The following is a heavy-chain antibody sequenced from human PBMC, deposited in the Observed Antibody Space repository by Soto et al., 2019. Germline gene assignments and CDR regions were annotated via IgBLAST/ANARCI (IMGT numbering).Heavy chain of an antibody. J-gene: IGHJ6*02. D-gene: IGHD6-19*01. Sequence: QVHLVESGGGVVQPGRSLRLSCIASGFTFSSHGMHWVRQVPGKGLEWVAVIWSDGSNKYYADSVKGRFTISRDNSKNPLYLQMNSLRAEDRAVYYCARRAIGVYGMDVWGQGTTVTVSS. V-gene: IGHV3-33*01. CDR1: GFTFSSHG. CDR2: IWSDGSNK. CDR3: ARRAIGVYGMDV.